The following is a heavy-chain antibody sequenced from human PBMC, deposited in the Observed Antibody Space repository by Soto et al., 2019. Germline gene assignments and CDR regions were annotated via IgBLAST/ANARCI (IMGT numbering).Heavy chain of an antibody. CDR3: ERGDIGAMDV. V-gene: IGHV4-30-2*01. Sequence: PSETLSLTCAVSGGSISSGGYSWSWIRQPPGKGLEWIGYIYRSGNTYYNPSLKSRVTISVDRSKNQFSLKLSSVTAADTAVYYCERGDIGAMDVWGQGTTVTVSS. CDR2: IYRSGNT. CDR1: GGSISSGGYS. J-gene: IGHJ6*02.